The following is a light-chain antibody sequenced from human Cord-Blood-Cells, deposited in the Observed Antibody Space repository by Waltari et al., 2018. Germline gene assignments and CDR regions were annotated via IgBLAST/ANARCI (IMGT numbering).Light chain of an antibody. V-gene: IGLV2-23*01. Sequence: QSALTQPASVSGSPGQSITISCTGTSSDVGSYNLVSWYQQHPGKAPELMLYEGSKRPSGVSNRFSGSKSGNTASLTISGLQAEDEADYYCCSYAGSSTSWVFGGGTKLTVL. J-gene: IGLJ3*02. CDR2: EGS. CDR1: SSDVGSYNL. CDR3: CSYAGSSTSWV.